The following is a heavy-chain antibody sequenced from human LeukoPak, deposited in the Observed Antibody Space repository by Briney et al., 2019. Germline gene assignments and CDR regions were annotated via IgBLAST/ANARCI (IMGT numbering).Heavy chain of an antibody. CDR1: GFTFSSYA. J-gene: IGHJ4*02. V-gene: IGHV3-48*02. D-gene: IGHD4-11*01. CDR3: ARDPTVREVYYFDY. Sequence: GGSLRLSCAASGFTFSSYAMSWVRQPPGKGLEWVSYISSSSSTIYYADSVKGRFTISRDNAKNSLYLQMNSLRDEDTAVYYCARDPTVREVYYFDYWGQGTLGTVSS. CDR2: ISSSSSTI.